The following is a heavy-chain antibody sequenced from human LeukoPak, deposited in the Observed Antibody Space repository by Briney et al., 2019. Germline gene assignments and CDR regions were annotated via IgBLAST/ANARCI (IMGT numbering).Heavy chain of an antibody. CDR1: GYSFTVYY. J-gene: IGHJ5*02. CDR2: INPNSGGT. CDR3: AREGGRYSDSGEWFDP. V-gene: IGHV1-2*02. D-gene: IGHD3-10*01. Sequence: ASVKVSCKASGYSFTVYYMHWVRQAPGQGLEWMGWINPNSGGTNYAQKFQGRVTMTRDTSISTAYMELSRLRSDDTAVYYCAREGGRYSDSGEWFDPWGQGTLVTVSS.